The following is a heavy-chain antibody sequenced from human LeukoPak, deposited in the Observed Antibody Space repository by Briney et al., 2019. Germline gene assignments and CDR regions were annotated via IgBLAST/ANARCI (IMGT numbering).Heavy chain of an antibody. CDR2: IYTSGST. CDR3: ARGSHGDYGRRKYFDY. Sequence: SETLSLTCTVSGGSMSSYYWSWIRQPAGKGLEWIGRIYTSGSTNYNPSLKSRVTISVATSKNQFSLKLSSATAADTAVYYCARGSHGDYGRRKYFDYWGQGTLVTVSS. J-gene: IGHJ4*02. CDR1: GGSMSSYY. D-gene: IGHD4-17*01. V-gene: IGHV4-4*07.